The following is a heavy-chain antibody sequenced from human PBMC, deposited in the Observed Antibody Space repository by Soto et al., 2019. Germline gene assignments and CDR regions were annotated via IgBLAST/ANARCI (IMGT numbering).Heavy chain of an antibody. J-gene: IGHJ6*02. CDR1: GDSISTYN. CDR3: ARGDPLLWFWQKVYYGMDV. CDR2: IYYSGVT. D-gene: IGHD3-10*01. Sequence: PSETLSLTCTVSGDSISTYNWGWIRQPPGKGLEWIGCIYYSGVTNYNPSLKSRVTISVDTPKNQLSLKLNSVTAADTAVYYCARGDPLLWFWQKVYYGMDVCGRGNTVTVS. V-gene: IGHV4-59*01.